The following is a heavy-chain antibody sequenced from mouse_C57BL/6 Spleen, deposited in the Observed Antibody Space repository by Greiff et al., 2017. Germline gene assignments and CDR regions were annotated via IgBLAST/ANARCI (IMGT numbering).Heavy chain of an antibody. CDR2: ISDGGSYT. V-gene: IGHV5-4*03. CDR1: GFTFSSYA. D-gene: IGHD2-3*01. CDR3: AVEDRDGYWGY. J-gene: IGHJ2*01. Sequence: EVKLVESGGGLVKPGGSLKLSCAASGFTFSSYAMSWVRQTPEKRLEWVATISDGGSYTYYPDNVKGRFTISRDNAKNNLYLQMSHLKSEDTAMYYCAVEDRDGYWGYWGQGTTLTVSS.